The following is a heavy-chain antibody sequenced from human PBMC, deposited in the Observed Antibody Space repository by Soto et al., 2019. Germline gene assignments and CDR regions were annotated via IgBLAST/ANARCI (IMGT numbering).Heavy chain of an antibody. D-gene: IGHD6-19*01. V-gene: IGHV3-23*01. CDR2: ILGGSGKT. CDR3: VKGGPIGVSGDDY. Sequence: EVQLLESGGGLVQPGGSLRLSCAASGFTFSSYAMTWVRQAPGKGLEWVALILGGSGKTYYADSVKGRFTISRDNSKNTLYLQMNSLRAKDSALYYCVKGGPIGVSGDDYWGQGTLVTVSS. CDR1: GFTFSSYA. J-gene: IGHJ4*02.